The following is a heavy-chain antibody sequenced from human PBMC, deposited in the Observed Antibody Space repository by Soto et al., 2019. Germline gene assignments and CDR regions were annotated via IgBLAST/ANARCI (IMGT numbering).Heavy chain of an antibody. J-gene: IGHJ4*02. CDR2: ISYDGSNN. CDR3: AKAGSPDY. Sequence: QVQLVESGGGVVQPGRSLRLSCAASGFTFSSYGMHWVRQAPGKGLEWVAVISYDGSNNYYADSVKGRFTISRDNSKNTLYLQMNSLRAEDTAVYYCAKAGSPDYWGQGTLVTVSS. V-gene: IGHV3-30*18. CDR1: GFTFSSYG. D-gene: IGHD3-10*01.